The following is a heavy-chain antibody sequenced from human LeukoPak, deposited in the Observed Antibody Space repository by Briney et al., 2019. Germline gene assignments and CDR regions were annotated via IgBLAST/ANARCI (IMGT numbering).Heavy chain of an antibody. V-gene: IGHV3-30*18. CDR1: GFTFSTFG. CDR2: ISYDGSNK. D-gene: IGHD2-15*01. CDR3: AKGGDIVVGLWGSFDY. J-gene: IGHJ4*02. Sequence: PGGSLRLSFAASGFTFSTFGMHWVRQAPGKGLEWVAVISYDGSNKYHADSVKGRFTISRDNSKNTLYLQMNSLRPEDTAVYYCAKGGDIVVGLWGSFDYWGQGTLVTVSS.